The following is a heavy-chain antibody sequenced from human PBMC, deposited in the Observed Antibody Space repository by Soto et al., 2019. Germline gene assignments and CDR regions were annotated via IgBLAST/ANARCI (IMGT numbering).Heavy chain of an antibody. J-gene: IGHJ5*02. CDR2: IIPLFGTT. CDR3: TRAALPGNSWEFRFHP. Sequence: QVQLVQSGSEVKMPGSSVKVSCKTAGGTFSRHAINWVRQAPGQGLEWMGGIIPLFGTTNYAQKFKGRVTISADESTSKTQTEIRSLTSEDAAVNYCTRAALPGNSWEFRFHPLAQGTPVTIPS. D-gene: IGHD6-13*01. CDR1: GGTFSRHA. V-gene: IGHV1-69*01.